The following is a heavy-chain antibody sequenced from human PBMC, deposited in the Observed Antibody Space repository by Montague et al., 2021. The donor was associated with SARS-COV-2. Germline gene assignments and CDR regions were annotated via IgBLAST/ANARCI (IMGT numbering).Heavy chain of an antibody. CDR3: ARQRRDASRWERTYYSDY. J-gene: IGHJ4*02. V-gene: IGHV4-39*01. D-gene: IGHD1-26*01. CDR2: FYFVGAT. CDR1: GGSISSGDFF. Sequence: SETLSLTCSVSGGSISSGDFFWGWFGNPQGGGRDWMGTFYFVGATWKTPSPRGGAFISADMSRSLFSQELTFVTAADTAVYYCARQRRDASRWERTYYSDYWGPGTLVTVSS.